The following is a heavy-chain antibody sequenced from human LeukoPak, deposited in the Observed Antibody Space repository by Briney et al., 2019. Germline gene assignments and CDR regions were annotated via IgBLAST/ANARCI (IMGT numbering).Heavy chain of an antibody. CDR1: GLTFDDYA. V-gene: IGHV3-9*01. D-gene: IGHD4-17*01. Sequence: GGSLTLSCAAYGLTFDDYAVHWVRQAPGKGLEWVSGISWNSGSIGYADSVKGRFTISRDNAKNSLYLQMNSLRAEDTALYYCAKEFGEGYGDDYYYYGMDVWGQGTTVTVSS. CDR3: AKEFGEGYGDDYYYYGMDV. J-gene: IGHJ6*02. CDR2: ISWNSGSI.